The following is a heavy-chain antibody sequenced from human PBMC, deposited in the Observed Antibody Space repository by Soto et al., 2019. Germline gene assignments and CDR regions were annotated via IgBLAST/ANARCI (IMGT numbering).Heavy chain of an antibody. Sequence: WSLRLSCAASGFTFSSYWMSWVRQAPGRGLEWMANIKYDGSEKYYVDSVKGRLTISRDNAKNSLYLQMNSLRAEDTAVYYCASSPHKDSRPDYWGQGTMVTVYS. CDR1: GFTFSSYW. D-gene: IGHD3-22*01. CDR2: IKYDGSEK. V-gene: IGHV3-7*03. J-gene: IGHJ4*02. CDR3: ASSPHKDSRPDY.